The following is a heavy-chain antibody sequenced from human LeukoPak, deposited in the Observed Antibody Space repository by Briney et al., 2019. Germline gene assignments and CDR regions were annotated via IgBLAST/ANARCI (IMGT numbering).Heavy chain of an antibody. J-gene: IGHJ4*02. D-gene: IGHD4-17*01. V-gene: IGHV4-39*01. Sequence: KPSETLSLTCTVSGGSISSSSYYWGWIRQPPGKGLEWIGSIYYSGTTYYNPSLKSRVTISVDTSKNQFSLKPSSVTAADTAVYYCASSLRSDDYWGQGTLVTVSS. CDR3: ASSLRSDDY. CDR1: GGSISSSSYY. CDR2: IYYSGTT.